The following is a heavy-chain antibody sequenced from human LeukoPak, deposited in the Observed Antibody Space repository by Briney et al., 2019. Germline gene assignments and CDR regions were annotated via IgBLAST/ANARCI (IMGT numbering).Heavy chain of an antibody. CDR3: ASPYYDSSGYYFPLIN. CDR2: IIPIFGTA. Sequence: ASVKVSCKASGGTFSSYAISWVRQAPGQGLEWMGGIIPIFGTANYAQRFQGRVTITADKSTSTAYMELSSLRSEDTTVYYCASPYYDSSGYYFPLINWGQGTLVTVSS. CDR1: GGTFSSYA. J-gene: IGHJ4*02. D-gene: IGHD3-22*01. V-gene: IGHV1-69*06.